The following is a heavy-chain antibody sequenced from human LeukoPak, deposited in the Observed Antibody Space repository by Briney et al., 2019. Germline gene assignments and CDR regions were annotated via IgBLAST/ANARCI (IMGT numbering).Heavy chain of an antibody. CDR3: VRNDILTGHTNWYFEY. J-gene: IGHJ4*02. CDR1: GVTFNNYA. D-gene: IGHD3-9*01. CDR2: TLGGRSSTT. Sequence: GASLRLSCAASGVTFNNYAMSWVRQAPGQGLEWVSVTLGGRSSTTYYADSVKGRFTMSRDNSQNTVYLQMNSLRVEDTAVYYCVRNDILTGHTNWYFEYWGQGTQVTVSS. V-gene: IGHV3-23*01.